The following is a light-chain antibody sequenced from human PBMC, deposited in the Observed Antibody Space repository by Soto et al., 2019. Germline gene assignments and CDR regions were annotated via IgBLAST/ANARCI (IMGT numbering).Light chain of an antibody. J-gene: IGLJ1*01. Sequence: QSALTQPASVSGSPGQSITISCTGTSSDVGGYNYVSWYQQHPGKAPKLMIYDVSNRPSGVSNRFSGSKSGNTASLTISGLQADDEADYYCSSYTSSSTPRVFGTWTKLTVL. V-gene: IGLV2-14*01. CDR2: DVS. CDR1: SSDVGGYNY. CDR3: SSYTSSSTPRV.